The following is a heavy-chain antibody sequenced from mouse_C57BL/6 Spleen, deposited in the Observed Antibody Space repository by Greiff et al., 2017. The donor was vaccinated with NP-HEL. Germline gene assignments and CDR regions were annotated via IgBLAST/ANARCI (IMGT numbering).Heavy chain of an antibody. CDR2: IYPRSGNT. V-gene: IGHV1-81*01. J-gene: IGHJ2*01. Sequence: VKLLESGAELARPGASVKLSCKASGYTFTSYGISWVKQRTGQGLEWIGEIYPRSGNTYYNEKFKGKATLTADKSSSTAYMELRSLTSEDSAVYFCARERGLGYWGQGTTLTVSS. CDR3: ARERGLGY. CDR1: GYTFTSYG.